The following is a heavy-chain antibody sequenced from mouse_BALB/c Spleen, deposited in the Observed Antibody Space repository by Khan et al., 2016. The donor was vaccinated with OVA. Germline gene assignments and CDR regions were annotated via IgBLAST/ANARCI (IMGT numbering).Heavy chain of an antibody. CDR2: ISTYYGDA. CDR1: GYTFTHYA. J-gene: IGHJ1*01. V-gene: IGHV1S137*01. Sequence: VQLQESGAELVRPGVSVKISCKGSGYTFTHYAMHWVKQSPAKSLEWIGVISTYYGDASYNQKFKGKATMTVDKSSSTAYMELARLTSEASAIYFGARDDGSSYRYFDVWGAGTTVTVSS. CDR3: ARDDGSSYRYFDV. D-gene: IGHD1-1*01.